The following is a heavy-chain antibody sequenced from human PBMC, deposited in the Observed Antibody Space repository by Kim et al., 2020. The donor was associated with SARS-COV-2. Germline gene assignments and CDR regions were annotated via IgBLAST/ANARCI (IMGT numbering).Heavy chain of an antibody. CDR2: INPNTGGP. J-gene: IGHJ4*02. V-gene: IGHV1-2*02. D-gene: IGHD3-10*01. CDR1: GYTFTGYY. Sequence: ASVKVSCKASGYTFTGYYMHWVRQAPGQGLEWMGWINPNTGGPNYAQKFQGRVTMTRDTSISTAYMELSRLRSDDTAVYYCATERGIYGSGGYGLLDYWGQGALVTVSS. CDR3: ATERGIYGSGGYGLLDY.